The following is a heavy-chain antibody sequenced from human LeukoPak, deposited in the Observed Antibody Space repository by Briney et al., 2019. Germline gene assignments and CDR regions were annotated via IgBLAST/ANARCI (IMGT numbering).Heavy chain of an antibody. Sequence: GGSLRLSCAASGFTFSSYSMNWVRQAPGKGLEWVSAISSSSSYIYYADSVKGRFTISRDNAKNSLYLQMNSLRAEDTAVYYCARDRVANYFDYWGQGTLVTVSS. D-gene: IGHD2-15*01. CDR2: ISSSSSYI. CDR3: ARDRVANYFDY. CDR1: GFTFSSYS. V-gene: IGHV3-21*01. J-gene: IGHJ4*02.